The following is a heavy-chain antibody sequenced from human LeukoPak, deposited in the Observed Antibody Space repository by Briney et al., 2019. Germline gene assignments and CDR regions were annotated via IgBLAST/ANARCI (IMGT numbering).Heavy chain of an antibody. CDR3: ARGGYSYGHRFDY. CDR1: GGSISSGGYY. V-gene: IGHV4-31*03. Sequence: PSETLSLTCTVSGGSISSGGYYWSWIRQPPGKGLEWIGNIYYSGSTYYNPSLKSRVTISVDTSKNQFSLKLSSVTAADTAVYYCARGGYSYGHRFDYWGQGTLVTVSS. D-gene: IGHD5-18*01. CDR2: IYYSGST. J-gene: IGHJ4*02.